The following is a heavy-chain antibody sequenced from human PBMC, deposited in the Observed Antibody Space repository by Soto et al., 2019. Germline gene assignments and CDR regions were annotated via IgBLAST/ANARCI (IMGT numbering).Heavy chain of an antibody. CDR1: GFTFSYYW. J-gene: IGHJ3*01. V-gene: IGHV3-74*01. Sequence: EVQLVESEGGLVQPGGSLRLSCAASGFTFSYYWMHWVRQAPGQGLVWVSRIHSDGSSTSYADSVKGRFTISRDNDKNTLYLQMNSVRGEDAAVYYGARGDRGAFALWGQGTIVTVSS. CDR3: ARGDRGAFAL. CDR2: IHSDGSST. D-gene: IGHD2-21*02.